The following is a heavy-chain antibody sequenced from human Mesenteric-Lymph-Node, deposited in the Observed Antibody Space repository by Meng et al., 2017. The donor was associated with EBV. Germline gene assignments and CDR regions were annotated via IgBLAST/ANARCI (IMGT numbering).Heavy chain of an antibody. J-gene: IGHJ4*02. V-gene: IGHV2-5*02. D-gene: IGHD1-26*01. Sequence: QFPLKESGPPLVKPKQPLPLTCTFSGFSLSTNGVAVGWIRQPPGKGLEWLALIYWDDDKRYSPSLKSRLTITKDTSKNQVVLSMTNMDPVDTGTYFCAHSDVGIIPFDSWGQGTLVTVSS. CDR2: IYWDDDK. CDR1: GFSLSTNGVA. CDR3: AHSDVGIIPFDS.